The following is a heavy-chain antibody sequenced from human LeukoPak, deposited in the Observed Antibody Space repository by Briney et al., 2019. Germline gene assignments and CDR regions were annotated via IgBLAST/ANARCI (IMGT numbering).Heavy chain of an antibody. CDR3: ARTIEWELPYYFDY. D-gene: IGHD1-26*01. V-gene: IGHV3-21*01. CDR2: ISSSSSYI. J-gene: IGHJ4*02. CDR1: GFTFSSYS. Sequence: PGGSLRLSCAASGFTFSSYSMNWVRQAPGKGLEWVSSISSSSSYIYYADSVKGRFTISRDNAKNSLYLQMNSLRAEDTAVYYCARTIEWELPYYFDYWGQGTLVTVSP.